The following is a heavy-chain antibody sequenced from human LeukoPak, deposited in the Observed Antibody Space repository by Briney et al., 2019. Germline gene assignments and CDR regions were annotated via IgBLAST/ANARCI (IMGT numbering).Heavy chain of an antibody. CDR3: ARREAAGPFDY. CDR2: IYYSGST. Sequence: SETLSLTCTVSGGSISSSSYYWGWIRQPPGKGLEWIGYIYYSGSTNYNPSLKSRVTISVDTSKNQFSLKLSSVTAADTAVYYCARREAAGPFDYWGQGTLVTVSS. CDR1: GGSISSSSYY. J-gene: IGHJ4*02. V-gene: IGHV4-61*05. D-gene: IGHD6-13*01.